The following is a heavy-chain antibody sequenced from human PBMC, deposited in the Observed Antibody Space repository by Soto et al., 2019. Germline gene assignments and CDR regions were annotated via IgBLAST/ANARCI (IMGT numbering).Heavy chain of an antibody. CDR2: ISGSGGST. J-gene: IGHJ5*02. CDR1: GFTFSSYA. V-gene: IGHV3-23*01. Sequence: EVQLLESGGGLVQPGGSLRLSCAASGFTFSSYAMSWVRQAPGKGLEWVSAISGSGGSTYYADSVKGRFTISRDNSKNTLYLQMNSLRAEDTAVYYCAKISRGGYDDYVPNWFDPWGQGTLVTVSS. D-gene: IGHD4-17*01. CDR3: AKISRGGYDDYVPNWFDP.